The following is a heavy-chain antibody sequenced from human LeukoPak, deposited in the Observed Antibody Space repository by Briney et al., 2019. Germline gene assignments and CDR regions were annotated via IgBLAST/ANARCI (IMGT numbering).Heavy chain of an antibody. CDR3: AREIYCSASSCTGGVFDI. V-gene: IGHV3-53*01. J-gene: IGHJ3*02. Sequence: GFLRLSFAASGFTVSSNYMSWVRQASREGVEWVSVIFSGGSTYYADSVKGRFTISRDNSKNTLYLQMNSLRVEDTAVYYCAREIYCSASSCTGGVFDIWGQGTMVTVSS. CDR2: IFSGGST. D-gene: IGHD2-15*01. CDR1: GFTVSSNY.